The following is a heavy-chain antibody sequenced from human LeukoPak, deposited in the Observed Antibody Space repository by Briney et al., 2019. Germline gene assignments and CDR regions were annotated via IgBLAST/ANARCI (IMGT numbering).Heavy chain of an antibody. CDR2: ISGSGGST. CDR3: VKDDHYGSGSYYFDS. V-gene: IGHV3-23*01. CDR1: GFTFSSYT. Sequence: GGSLRLSCAASGFTFSSYTMSWVCQAPGKGLEWVSGISGSGGSTYYVDSVKGRFTISRDNSKNTVYLQMDSLRVEDTAVYYCVKDDHYGSGSYYFDSWGQGTLVTVSS. D-gene: IGHD3-10*01. J-gene: IGHJ4*02.